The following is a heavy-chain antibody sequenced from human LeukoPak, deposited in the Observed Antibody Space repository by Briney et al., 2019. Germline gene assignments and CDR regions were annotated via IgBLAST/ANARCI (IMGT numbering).Heavy chain of an antibody. D-gene: IGHD2-15*01. CDR2: ISGSGGNK. J-gene: IGHJ5*02. CDR3: ARVDCSGGSCYFVPMPYQPNWFDP. CDR1: GFTFSSYG. Sequence: GGTLRLSCAASGFTFSSYGMSWVRQAPGKGLEWVSGISGSGGNKYYADSVKGRFTISRDNAKNTLNLQMNSLRAEDTAVYYCARVDCSGGSCYFVPMPYQPNWFDPWGQGTLVTVSS. V-gene: IGHV3-23*01.